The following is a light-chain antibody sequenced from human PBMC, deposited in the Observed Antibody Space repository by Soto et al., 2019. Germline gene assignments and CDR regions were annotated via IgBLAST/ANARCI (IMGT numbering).Light chain of an antibody. J-gene: IGLJ1*01. V-gene: IGLV2-14*03. CDR3: SSCSTRTDTRYV. Sequence: QSALTQPASVSGSPGQSITISCTGTSSDIGTYNYVSWYQQHPGQAPKLMISDVSNRPSGISDRFSGSKSGNTASLTISGLQAEDEADYYCSSCSTRTDTRYVXXTGTKXTVL. CDR2: DVS. CDR1: SSDIGTYNY.